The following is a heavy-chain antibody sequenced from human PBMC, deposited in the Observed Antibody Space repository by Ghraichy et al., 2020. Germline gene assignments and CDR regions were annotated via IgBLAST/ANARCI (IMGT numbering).Heavy chain of an antibody. Sequence: GGSLRLSCAASGFTFTDYYMSWIRQAPGKGLEWILYISSSGSYTTHADSVKGRFTISRDNARNSLYLQMHSLRAEDTAVYYCARDVGGGSGSMDVWGQGTTVTVSS. V-gene: IGHV3-11*06. CDR3: ARDVGGGSGSMDV. J-gene: IGHJ6*02. D-gene: IGHD3-16*01. CDR1: GFTFTDYY. CDR2: ISSSGSYT.